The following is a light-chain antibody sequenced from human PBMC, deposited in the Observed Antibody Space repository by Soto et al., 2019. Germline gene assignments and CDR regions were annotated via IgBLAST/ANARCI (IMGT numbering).Light chain of an antibody. CDR2: GAS. V-gene: IGKV3-20*01. Sequence: EIVLTQSPGTMSLSPGERATLSCRASQSVSSSYLAWYQQKPGQDPRLLIYGASRRATGITDRFSGSGSGTAFTLTISRLEPEDFAVYYCQQYGSSGWTFGQGTKVEIK. J-gene: IGKJ1*01. CDR1: QSVSSSY. CDR3: QQYGSSGWT.